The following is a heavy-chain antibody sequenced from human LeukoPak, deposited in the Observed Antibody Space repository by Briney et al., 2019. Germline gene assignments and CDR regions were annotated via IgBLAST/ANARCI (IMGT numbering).Heavy chain of an antibody. CDR1: GGSISSSSYY. CDR2: IYYSGNT. CDR3: ARYSSGWGHFDY. Sequence: SETLSLTCTVSGGSISSSSYYWGWIRQPPGKGLEWIGSIYYSGNTYYNPSLKGRVTTSVDTSKNQFSLKLSSVTAADTAVYYCARYSSGWGHFDYWGQGTLVTVSS. J-gene: IGHJ4*02. D-gene: IGHD6-19*01. V-gene: IGHV4-39*01.